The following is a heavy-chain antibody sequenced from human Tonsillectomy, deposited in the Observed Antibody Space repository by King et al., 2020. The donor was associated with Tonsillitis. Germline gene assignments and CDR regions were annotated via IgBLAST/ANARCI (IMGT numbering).Heavy chain of an antibody. J-gene: IGHJ5*02. CDR3: APRFHDSLRLPGFDP. V-gene: IGHV2-5*01. D-gene: IGHD3-22*01. Sequence: TLKESGPTLVKPTQTLTLTCTFSGFSLSTSGVGVGWIRQPPGKALEWLARIYWNDDKRYSPSLKSRLTIMKDTSKNQVVLIMTNMDPVDTATYYCAPRFHDSLRLPGFDPWGQGTLVTVSS. CDR2: IYWNDDK. CDR1: GFSLSTSGVG.